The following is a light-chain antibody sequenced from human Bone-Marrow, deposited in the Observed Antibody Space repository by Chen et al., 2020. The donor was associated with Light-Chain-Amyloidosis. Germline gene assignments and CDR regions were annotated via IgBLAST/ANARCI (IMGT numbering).Light chain of an antibody. CDR3: QQYGTSPDYT. J-gene: IGKJ2*01. V-gene: IGKV3-20*01. CDR2: GAS. Sequence: EILLTQSPGPLSLSPGERVTLSCRASQSISKTYVAWYQQRRGQAPRLLIYGASNRATGIPDRFSGSGSGTDFTLTISELEPEDFAVYYCQQYGTSPDYTFGQGTRLEIK. CDR1: QSISKTY.